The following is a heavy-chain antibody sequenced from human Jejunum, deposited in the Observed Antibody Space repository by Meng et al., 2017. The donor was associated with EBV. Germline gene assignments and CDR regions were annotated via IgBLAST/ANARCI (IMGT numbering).Heavy chain of an antibody. CDR2: ISSDGRSI. J-gene: IGHJ4*02. Sequence: QLVGSGGSLVQPGESLSLSCAASGFTLSTYWMHWVRQAPGKGLVWVSRISSDGRSITYADSVKGRFTISRDNAKNTLYLQMNSLRVEDTAVYYCATGQGDSRYYFDSWSQGTLVTVSS. D-gene: IGHD3-10*01. V-gene: IGHV3-74*01. CDR3: ATGQGDSRYYFDS. CDR1: GFTLSTYW.